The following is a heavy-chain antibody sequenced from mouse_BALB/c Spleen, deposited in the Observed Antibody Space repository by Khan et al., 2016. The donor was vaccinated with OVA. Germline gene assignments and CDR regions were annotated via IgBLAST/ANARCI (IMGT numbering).Heavy chain of an antibody. D-gene: IGHD1-1*02. CDR3: ARGGNYWYFDV. V-gene: IGHV9-3-1*01. CDR2: INTYTGET. Sequence: QIQLVQSGPELKKPGETVKISCKASGYTFTNYGMNWVKQAPGKALKWMGWINTYTGETTYADDFNGRFAFSLETSATTAYLQINNLKNEDTATYFCARGGNYWYFDVWGEGTTVTVSS. CDR1: GYTFTNYG. J-gene: IGHJ1*01.